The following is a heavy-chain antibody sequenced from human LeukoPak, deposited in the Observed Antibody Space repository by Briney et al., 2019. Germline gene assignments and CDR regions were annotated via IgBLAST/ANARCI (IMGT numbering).Heavy chain of an antibody. V-gene: IGHV3-33*01. D-gene: IGHD1-1*01. CDR3: ARDRVPSDAPPYGMDV. CDR2: IWYDGSNK. Sequence: GGSLRLSCAASGFTFSSYGMHWVRQAPGKGLEWVAVIWYDGSNKYYADSVKGRFTISRDNSKNTLYLQMSSLRAEDTAVHCCARDRVPSDAPPYGMDVWGQGTTVTVSS. CDR1: GFTFSSYG. J-gene: IGHJ6*02.